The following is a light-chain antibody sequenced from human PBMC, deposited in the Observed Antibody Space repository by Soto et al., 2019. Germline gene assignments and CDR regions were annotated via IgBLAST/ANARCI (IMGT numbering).Light chain of an antibody. CDR2: EGS. Sequence: QSALTQPASVSGSPGQSITISCTGTSSDVGGYDLVSWYQQHPGKAPKLIIYEGSKRPSGIYNRFSGSKSGNTASLVISGLQGDDEGDYYCCAYVSSNTLLFGGGTKVTVL. V-gene: IGLV2-23*01. CDR3: CAYVSSNTLL. J-gene: IGLJ3*02. CDR1: SSDVGGYDL.